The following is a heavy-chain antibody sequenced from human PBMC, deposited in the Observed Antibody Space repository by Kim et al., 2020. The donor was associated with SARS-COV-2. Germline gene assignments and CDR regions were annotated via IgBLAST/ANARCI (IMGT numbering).Heavy chain of an antibody. V-gene: IGHV5-51*01. CDR3: ARHLVGSSWFFDY. CDR1: GYTFTDYW. D-gene: IGHD6-13*01. J-gene: IGHJ4*02. CDR2: IYPGDSDT. Sequence: GESLKISCKGSGYTFTDYWIGWVRQMPGKGLEWMGIIYPGDSDTRYSPSFQGQVTISADKSISTAYLQWSSLKASDSAMYYCARHLVGSSWFFDYWGQGTLVTVPS.